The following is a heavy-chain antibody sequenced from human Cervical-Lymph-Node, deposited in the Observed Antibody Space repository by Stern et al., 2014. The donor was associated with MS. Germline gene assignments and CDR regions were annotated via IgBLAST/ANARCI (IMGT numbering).Heavy chain of an antibody. V-gene: IGHV1-69*06. Sequence: QVQLVQSGAEVKKPGSSVKVSCKASGGTFSNFGFSWVRQAPGKGLDWIGGIIPFFGTAHYAQKFQGSVTLTADISTSTAYMELNSLRSEDTAVYYCARDNDDNGMDVWGQGTTVIVSS. J-gene: IGHJ6*02. CDR1: GGTFSNFG. CDR3: ARDNDDNGMDV. D-gene: IGHD1-1*01. CDR2: IIPFFGTA.